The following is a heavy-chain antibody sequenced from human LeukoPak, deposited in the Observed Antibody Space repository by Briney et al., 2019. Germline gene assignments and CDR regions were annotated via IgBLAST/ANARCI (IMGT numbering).Heavy chain of an antibody. D-gene: IGHD3-10*01. V-gene: IGHV3-21*01. Sequence: GGSLRLSCAASGFSFSSYSMNWVRQAPGKGLEWVSSISYSSAYIYYIDLVKGRFTISRDDAKNSLYLQMNSLGAEDTAVYYCASGIYYASVHTWSPVWGQGILVTVSS. CDR1: GFSFSSYS. CDR3: ASGIYYASVHTWSPV. CDR2: ISYSSAYI. J-gene: IGHJ4*02.